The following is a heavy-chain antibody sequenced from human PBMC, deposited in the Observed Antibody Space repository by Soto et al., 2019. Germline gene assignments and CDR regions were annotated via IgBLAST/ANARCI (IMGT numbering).Heavy chain of an antibody. J-gene: IGHJ3*02. CDR2: MNPNSGNT. D-gene: IGHD3-22*01. V-gene: IGHV1-8*01. Sequence: ASVKVSCKSSGYTFTSYDINWVRQATGQGLEWMGWMNPNSGNTGYAQKFQGRVTMTRNTSISTAYMELSSLRSEDTAVYYGARVEVVYYYDSSGKGAFDIWGQGTMVTVSS. CDR1: GYTFTSYD. CDR3: ARVEVVYYYDSSGKGAFDI.